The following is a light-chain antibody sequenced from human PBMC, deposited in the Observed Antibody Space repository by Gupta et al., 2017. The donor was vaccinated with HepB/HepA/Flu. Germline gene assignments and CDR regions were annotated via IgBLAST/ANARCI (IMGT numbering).Light chain of an antibody. CDR1: SSNIGAGYD. J-gene: IGLJ2*01. V-gene: IGLV1-40*01. CDR3: QSYDSSLSGSV. Sequence: QSVLTQPPSASGAPGQRVTISCTGSSSNIGAGYDVHWYQQLPGTAPKLLIYGNSNRPSGVPDRFSGSKSGTSASLAITGLQAEDEADYYCQSYDSSLSGSVFGGGTKLNVL. CDR2: GNS.